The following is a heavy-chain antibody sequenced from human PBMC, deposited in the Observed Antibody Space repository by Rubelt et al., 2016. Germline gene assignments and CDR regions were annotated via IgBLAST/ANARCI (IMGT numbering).Heavy chain of an antibody. D-gene: IGHD4-23*01. CDR1: GYSFTSYW. V-gene: IGHV5-10-1*01. Sequence: EVQLVQSGAEVKKPGESLRISCKGSGYSFTSYWISWVRQMPGKGLEWMGRIDPSDSYTNYSPSFAGHVPISCDKSIGTAYLQWSSLKASDTAMYYCARHAGDGGNSEDWFDPWGQGTLVTVSS. CDR2: IDPSDSYT. J-gene: IGHJ5*02. CDR3: ARHAGDGGNSEDWFDP.